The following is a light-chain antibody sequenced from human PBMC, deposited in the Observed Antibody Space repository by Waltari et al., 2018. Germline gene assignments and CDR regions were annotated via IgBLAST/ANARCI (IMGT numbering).Light chain of an antibody. CDR1: RSNIGSHN. Sequence: QSVLTQPPSASGTPGQSVTISWSGRRSNIGSHNVTWYQKVPGTAPKLLIYSTNQRPSGVPDRFSGSKSGTSASLAISGLQSEDEAEYYCAAWDDSLNGLFGGGTKLTVL. J-gene: IGLJ2*01. V-gene: IGLV1-44*01. CDR3: AAWDDSLNGL. CDR2: STN.